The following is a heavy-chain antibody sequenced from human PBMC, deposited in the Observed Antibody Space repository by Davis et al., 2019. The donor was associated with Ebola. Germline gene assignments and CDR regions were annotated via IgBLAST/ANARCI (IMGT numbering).Heavy chain of an antibody. CDR3: ARYRGETYYYYGMDV. V-gene: IGHV4-39*01. J-gene: IGHJ6*02. CDR1: GGSISSSSYY. D-gene: IGHD1-26*01. Sequence: SETLSLTCTVSGGSISSSSYYWGWIRQPPGKGLEWIGSIYYSGSTYYNPSLKSRVTISVDTSKKQFSLNLSSVTAADTAVYYCARYRGETYYYYGMDVWGQGTAVTVSS. CDR2: IYYSGST.